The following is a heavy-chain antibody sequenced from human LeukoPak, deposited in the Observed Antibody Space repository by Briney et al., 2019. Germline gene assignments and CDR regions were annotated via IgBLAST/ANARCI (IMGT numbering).Heavy chain of an antibody. D-gene: IGHD3-9*01. CDR2: IYTSGST. CDR1: GGSISSYY. CDR3: AGSYYDILTGYNPKLNAFDI. J-gene: IGHJ3*02. Sequence: NPSETLSLTCTVSGGSISSYYWSWIRQPAGKGLEWIGRIYTSGSTNYNPSLKSRVTISVDTSKNQFSLKLSSVTAADTAVYYCAGSYYDILTGYNPKLNAFDIWGQGTMVTVSS. V-gene: IGHV4-4*07.